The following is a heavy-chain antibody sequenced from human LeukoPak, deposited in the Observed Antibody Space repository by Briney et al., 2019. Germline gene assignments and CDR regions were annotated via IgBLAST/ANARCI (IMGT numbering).Heavy chain of an antibody. D-gene: IGHD2-15*01. CDR1: GGSFSGYY. V-gene: IGHV4-34*01. CDR3: ARVSVIGAANPFDY. CDR2: INHSGST. Sequence: SETLSLTCAVYGGSFSGYYWSWIRQPPGKGLEWIGEINHSGSTNYNPSLKSRVTISVDTSKNQFSPKLSSVTAADTAVYYCARVSVIGAANPFDYWGQGTLVTVSS. J-gene: IGHJ4*02.